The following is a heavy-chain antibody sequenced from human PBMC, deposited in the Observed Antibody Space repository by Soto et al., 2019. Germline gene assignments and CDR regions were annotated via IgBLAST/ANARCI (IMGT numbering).Heavy chain of an antibody. D-gene: IGHD3-16*01. CDR1: GYTFTSYA. Sequence: ASVKVSCKASGYTFTSYAMHWVRQAPGQRLEWMGWINAGNGNTKYSQKFQGRVTITRDTSASTAYMELSSLRSEDTAEYNCTRDRRGDDWVFDYWGQGTLVTVSS. V-gene: IGHV1-3*01. CDR2: INAGNGNT. CDR3: TRDRRGDDWVFDY. J-gene: IGHJ4*02.